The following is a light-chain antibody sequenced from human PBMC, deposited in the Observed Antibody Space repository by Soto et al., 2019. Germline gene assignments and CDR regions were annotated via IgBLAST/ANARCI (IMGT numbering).Light chain of an antibody. CDR3: CSYAGSDV. Sequence: QSALTQPASVSGSPGQSITISCTGTSSDVGSYNLVSWYQQHPGKAPKHMIYEGSKRPSGVSNRFSGSKSGNTASLTISGLQAEDEADYYCCSYAGSDVFGTGTKLAVL. V-gene: IGLV2-23*01. CDR2: EGS. J-gene: IGLJ1*01. CDR1: SSDVGSYNL.